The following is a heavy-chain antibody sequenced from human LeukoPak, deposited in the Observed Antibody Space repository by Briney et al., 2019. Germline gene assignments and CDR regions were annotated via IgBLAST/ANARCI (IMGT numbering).Heavy chain of an antibody. V-gene: IGHV3-30*18. CDR1: GFTFSSYG. CDR3: AKGIWFGELSLDPNHHSPLDPFDY. D-gene: IGHD3-10*01. CDR2: ISYDGSNK. J-gene: IGHJ4*02. Sequence: PGRSLRLSCAASGFTFSSYGMHWVRQAPGKGLEWVAVISYDGSNKYYADSVKGRFTISRDNSKNTLYLQMNSLRAEDTAVYYCAKGIWFGELSLDPNHHSPLDPFDYWGQGTLVTVSS.